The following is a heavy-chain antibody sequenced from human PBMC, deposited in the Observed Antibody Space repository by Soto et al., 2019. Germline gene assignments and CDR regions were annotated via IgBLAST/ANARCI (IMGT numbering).Heavy chain of an antibody. J-gene: IGHJ4*02. D-gene: IGHD2-2*01. CDR3: GRVAQGTYHFDY. Sequence: EVQLVESGGGLVQPGGSLRLSCAASGFTFSSYWMHWVRQTPGKGLVWVSRVNPDGTTTSYADSVKGRFTISRDNAENTLYLQMNSLTTEDTAVYYCGRVAQGTYHFDYWGQGILVTVSS. CDR2: VNPDGTTT. CDR1: GFTFSSYW. V-gene: IGHV3-74*01.